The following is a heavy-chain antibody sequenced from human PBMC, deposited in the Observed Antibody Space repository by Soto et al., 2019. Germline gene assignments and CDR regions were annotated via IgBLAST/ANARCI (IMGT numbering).Heavy chain of an antibody. J-gene: IGHJ4*02. CDR2: IKRDGSRI. CDR3: ARDPTFGAVDY. CDR1: GFTFSEYW. V-gene: IGHV3-7*01. D-gene: IGHD3-16*01. Sequence: PGGSLRLSCDASGFTFSEYWMSWVRQAPGKGLEWVANIKRDGSRIDYLESVKGRFTISRDNARESLVLQMNSLRAEDTAVYYCARDPTFGAVDYWGQGA.